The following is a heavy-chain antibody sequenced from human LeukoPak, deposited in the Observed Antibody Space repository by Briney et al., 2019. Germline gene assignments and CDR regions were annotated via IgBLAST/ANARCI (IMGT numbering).Heavy chain of an antibody. CDR2: XXXSGST. Sequence: SETLSLTCTVSGGSISSSSYYWGWIRQPPGXXXXXXXXXXXSGSTYYNPSLKSRVTISVDTSKNQFSLKLSSVTAADTAVYYCARHLGGDYYDSSAIPWFDPWGQGTLVTVSS. V-gene: IGHV4-39*01. J-gene: IGHJ5*02. CDR1: GGSISSSSYY. CDR3: ARHLGGDYYDSSAIPWFDP. D-gene: IGHD3-22*01.